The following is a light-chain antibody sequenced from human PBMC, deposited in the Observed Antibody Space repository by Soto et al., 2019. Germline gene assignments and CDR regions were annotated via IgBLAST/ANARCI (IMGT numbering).Light chain of an antibody. CDR3: QQYNNWPLT. V-gene: IGKV3-15*01. CDR2: GAS. Sequence: MTQSPATLSVSPGERFTLSFRTSHSVNSHVAWYQQKPGQAPRLLLYGASTRATGIPARFSGSGSGTEFTLTISSPQSEDFAVYYCQQYNNWPLTFGQGTRLEIK. CDR1: HSVNSH. J-gene: IGKJ5*01.